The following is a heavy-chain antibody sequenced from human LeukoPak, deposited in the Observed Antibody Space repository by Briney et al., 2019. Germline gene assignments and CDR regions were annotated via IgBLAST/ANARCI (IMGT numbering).Heavy chain of an antibody. J-gene: IGHJ3*01. Sequence: PGRSLRLSCAASGFTFSSYGMHWVRQAPGKGLEWVASIWYDGSNKYYADSVKGRFTISRDNFKNTLYLQMNSLRAEDTAVYYCAGDTSSPTWGQGAMVTVSS. CDR2: IWYDGSNK. CDR3: AGDTSSPT. CDR1: GFTFSSYG. D-gene: IGHD6-13*01. V-gene: IGHV3-33*01.